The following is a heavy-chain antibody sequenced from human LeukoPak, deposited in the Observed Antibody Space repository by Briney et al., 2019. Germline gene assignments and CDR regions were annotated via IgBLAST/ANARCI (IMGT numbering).Heavy chain of an antibody. Sequence: PSETLSLTCAVYGGSFSGSYWSWIRQPPGKGLEWIGSIYHSGSTYYNPSLKSRVTISVDTSKNQFSLKLSSVTAADTAVYYCARPYCSGGSCYGWFDPWGQGTLVTVSS. J-gene: IGHJ5*02. V-gene: IGHV4-34*01. CDR1: GGSFSGSY. CDR2: IYHSGST. CDR3: ARPYCSGGSCYGWFDP. D-gene: IGHD2-15*01.